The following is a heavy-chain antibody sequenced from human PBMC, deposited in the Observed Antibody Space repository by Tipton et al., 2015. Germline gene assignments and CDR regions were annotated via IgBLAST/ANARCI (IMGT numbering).Heavy chain of an antibody. CDR2: INYSATT. CDR1: AYSISSDYY. J-gene: IGHJ4*02. Sequence: TLSLTCAVSAYSISSDYYWGWVRQSPGKGLEWIGEINYSATTHYNPSLGSRVTISVDTSKNQFSLNLTSVTAADTAFYYCARGTYGGYIQSHWGQGTPVTVSS. D-gene: IGHD4-17*01. CDR3: ARGTYGGYIQSH. V-gene: IGHV4-38-2*01.